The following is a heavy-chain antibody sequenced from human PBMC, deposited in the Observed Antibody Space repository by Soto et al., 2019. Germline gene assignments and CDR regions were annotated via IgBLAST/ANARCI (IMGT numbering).Heavy chain of an antibody. CDR2: MSLDGNSR. Sequence: QVQLVESGGGVVQPGTSLRLSCAASGFAVSSYSVHWVRQAPGKGLEWVAAMSLDGNSRYFADSVKGRFTISRDTSKNTWSLQMNSLGHEDWAVYPATRGRSVNANHDFEHWGQGTQVTVSS. J-gene: IGHJ4*02. CDR1: GFAVSSYS. CDR3: TRGRSVNANHDFEH. V-gene: IGHV3-30-3*01. D-gene: IGHD2-2*01.